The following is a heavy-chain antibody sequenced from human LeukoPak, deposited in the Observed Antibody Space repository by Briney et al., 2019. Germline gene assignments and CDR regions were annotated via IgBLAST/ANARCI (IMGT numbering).Heavy chain of an antibody. CDR3: ARDHSSWLRFGTLYCYFDL. CDR1: GGTFSSYA. J-gene: IGHJ2*01. V-gene: IGHV1-69*05. D-gene: IGHD5-12*01. Sequence: SVKVSCKASGGTFSSYAISWVRQAPGQGLEWMGRIIPIFGTANYAQKFQGRVTITTDESTSTAYMELSSLRSEDTAVYYCARDHSSWLRFGTLYCYFDLWCRGTLVTVSS. CDR2: IIPIFGTA.